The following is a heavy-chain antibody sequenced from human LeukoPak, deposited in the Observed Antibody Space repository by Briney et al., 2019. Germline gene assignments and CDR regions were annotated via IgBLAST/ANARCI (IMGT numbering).Heavy chain of an antibody. CDR1: GFTFSSYA. V-gene: IGHV3-23*01. CDR3: AIDIAVAGTVMGY. CDR2: ISGSGGST. J-gene: IGHJ4*02. Sequence: GGSLRLSCAASGFTFSSYAMSWVRQAPGKGLEWVSAISGSGGSTYYADSVKGRFTISRDNSKNTLYLQMNSLRAEGTAVYYCAIDIAVAGTVMGYWGQGTLVTVSS. D-gene: IGHD6-19*01.